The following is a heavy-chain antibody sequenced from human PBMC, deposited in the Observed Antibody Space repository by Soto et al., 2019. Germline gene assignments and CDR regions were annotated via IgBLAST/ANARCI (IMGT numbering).Heavy chain of an antibody. J-gene: IGHJ4*02. V-gene: IGHV1-69*01. D-gene: IGHD2-21*02. CDR3: ARGSYCGGDCYSYYFDY. CDR2: IIPIFGTA. CDR1: GGTFSSYA. Sequence: QVQLVQSGAEVKKPGSSVKVSCKASGGTFSSYAISWVRQAPGQGLEWMGGIIPIFGTANYAQKFQGRVTITADESTRTAYMELSSLRSEDTAVYYCARGSYCGGDCYSYYFDYWGQGTLVTVSS.